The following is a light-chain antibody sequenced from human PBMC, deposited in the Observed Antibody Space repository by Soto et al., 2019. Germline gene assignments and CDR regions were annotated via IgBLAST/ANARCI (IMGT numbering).Light chain of an antibody. J-gene: IGLJ2*01. CDR2: ADN. CDR1: SSNIGAGYD. Sequence: QSVLTQTPSVSGALGQKITMSCTGSSSNIGAGYDVHWYQQFPGAAPRLLIYADNNRPSGVPDRFSASKSGTSASLAITGLXGEDEANYYCQSYDTSLSGVIFGAGTQLTVL. CDR3: QSYDTSLSGVI. V-gene: IGLV1-40*01.